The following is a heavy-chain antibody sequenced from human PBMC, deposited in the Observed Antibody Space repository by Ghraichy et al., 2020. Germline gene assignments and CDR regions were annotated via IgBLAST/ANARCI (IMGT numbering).Heavy chain of an antibody. D-gene: IGHD4-11*01. CDR1: GGSFSGYY. CDR3: ARGRAYSNYDRPYYYYGMDV. J-gene: IGHJ6*02. V-gene: IGHV4-34*01. Sequence: SETLSLTCAVYGGSFSGYYWSWIRQPPGKGLEWIGEINHSGSTNYNPSLKSRVTISVDTSKNQFSLKLSSVTAADTAVYYCARGRAYSNYDRPYYYYGMDVWGQGTTVTVSS. CDR2: INHSGST.